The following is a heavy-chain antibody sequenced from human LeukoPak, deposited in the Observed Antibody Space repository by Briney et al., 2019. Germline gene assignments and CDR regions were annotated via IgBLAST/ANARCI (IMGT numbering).Heavy chain of an antibody. J-gene: IGHJ4*02. D-gene: IGHD5-24*01. CDR1: GFTFSSYS. Sequence: PGGSLRLSCAASGFTFSSYSMNWVRQAPGKGLEWVSSISSSSYIYYADSVKGRFTISRDNAKNSLYLQMNSLRAEDTAVFYCARRWLEERYYFDYWGQGTLVTVSS. CDR3: ARRWLEERYYFDY. CDR2: ISSSSYI. V-gene: IGHV3-21*01.